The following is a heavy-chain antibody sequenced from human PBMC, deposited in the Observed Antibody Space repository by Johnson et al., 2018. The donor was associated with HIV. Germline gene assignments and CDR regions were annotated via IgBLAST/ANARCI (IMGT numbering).Heavy chain of an antibody. Sequence: VQLVESGGGVVQPGRSLRLSCAASGFTFGDYGMSWVRQPPGKGLEWVSGINWNGGSTGYADSVKGRFTISRDNAKNYLYLQMNSLKIEDTAVYYCTTDQVGRNYGGKYHIWGQGTMVTVSS. J-gene: IGHJ3*02. V-gene: IGHV3-20*04. CDR1: GFTFGDYG. CDR2: INWNGGST. D-gene: IGHD1-7*01. CDR3: TTDQVGRNYGGKYHI.